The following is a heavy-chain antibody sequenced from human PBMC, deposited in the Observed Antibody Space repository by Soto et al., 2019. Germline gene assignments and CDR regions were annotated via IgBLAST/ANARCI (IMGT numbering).Heavy chain of an antibody. J-gene: IGHJ4*02. Sequence: PGGSLRLSCAASGLTFSSYAMHWVRQAPGQGLEWVAVISFEGSSKYFGDSLKGRFTISRDNSKNTLYLQMNSLRAEDTALYYCARARATGTTYDAFDYWGQGTLVTVSS. D-gene: IGHD1-1*01. CDR2: ISFEGSSK. CDR1: GLTFSSYA. V-gene: IGHV3-30*04. CDR3: ARARATGTTYDAFDY.